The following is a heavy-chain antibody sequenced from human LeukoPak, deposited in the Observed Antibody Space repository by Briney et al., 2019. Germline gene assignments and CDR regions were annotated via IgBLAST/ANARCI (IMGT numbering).Heavy chain of an antibody. CDR2: IRTKANSYAT. J-gene: IGHJ5*02. Sequence: GGSLRLSCAASGFTFSGSSIHWVRQASGKGLEWVGLIRTKANSYATAYAASVTGRFTISRDDSKDTTYLQMNSLKTEDTALYFCTTSYSGNSWYDWFGPWGQGTLVTVSS. CDR3: TTSYSGNSWYDWFGP. V-gene: IGHV3-73*01. CDR1: GFTFSGSS. D-gene: IGHD6-13*01.